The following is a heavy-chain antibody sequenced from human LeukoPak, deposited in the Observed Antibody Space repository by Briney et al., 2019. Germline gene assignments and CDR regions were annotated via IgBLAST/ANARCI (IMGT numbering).Heavy chain of an antibody. D-gene: IGHD5-12*01. CDR1: GYSISSGYY. Sequence: SETLSLTCTVSGYSISSGYYWGWIRQPPGKGLEWIGSIYHSGSTYYNPSLKSRVTISVDTSKNQFSLKLSSVTAADTAVYYCARDASGATISPYYYYYMDVWGKGTTVTVSS. CDR2: IYHSGST. V-gene: IGHV4-38-2*02. CDR3: ARDASGATISPYYYYYMDV. J-gene: IGHJ6*03.